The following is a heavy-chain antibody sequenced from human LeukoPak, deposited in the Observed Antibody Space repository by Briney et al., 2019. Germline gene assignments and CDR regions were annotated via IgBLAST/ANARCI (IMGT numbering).Heavy chain of an antibody. CDR3: ARTPGNTLDY. CDR1: DGSITSHH. V-gene: IGHV4-59*11. J-gene: IGHJ4*02. D-gene: IGHD1-14*01. Sequence: SETLSLTCSVSDGSITSHHWSWIRQPPGRGLEWIGYAYHSGSTNYNPSLKSRVTISVDTSKNQFSLKLNSMTAADTAVYYCARTPGNTLDYWGQGTLVTVSS. CDR2: AYHSGST.